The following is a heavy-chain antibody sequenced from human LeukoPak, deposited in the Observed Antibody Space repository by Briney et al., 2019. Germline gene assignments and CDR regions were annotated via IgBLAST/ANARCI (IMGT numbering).Heavy chain of an antibody. D-gene: IGHD3-10*01. CDR2: IYHSGST. CDR3: ARDADPTAYYGSGSSIDY. CDR1: GYSISSGYY. V-gene: IGHV4-38-2*02. J-gene: IGHJ4*02. Sequence: SETLSLTCTVSGYSISSGYYWGWIRQPPGKGLEWIGSIYHSGSTYYNPSLKSRVTISVDTSKNQFSLKLSSVTAADTAVYYCARDADPTAYYGSGSSIDYWGQGTLVTVSS.